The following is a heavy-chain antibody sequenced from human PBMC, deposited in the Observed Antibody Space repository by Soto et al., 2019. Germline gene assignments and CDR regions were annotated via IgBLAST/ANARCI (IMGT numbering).Heavy chain of an antibody. D-gene: IGHD2-2*01. CDR1: GFIFSNFA. CDR2: IAGGGGST. V-gene: IGHV3-23*01. CDR3: AKAAMYSSPFDS. Sequence: GGSLRLSCTASGFIFSNFAMTWVRQAPGRGLERVAKIAGGGGSTFYADSVKGRFTISRDNSKNTLYLQMDSLRDEDMAVYYCAKAAMYSSPFDSWGQGALVTVSS. J-gene: IGHJ4*02.